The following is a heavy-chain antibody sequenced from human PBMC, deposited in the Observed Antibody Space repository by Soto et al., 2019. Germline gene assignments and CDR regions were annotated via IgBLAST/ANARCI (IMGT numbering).Heavy chain of an antibody. J-gene: IGHJ3*02. CDR3: ARATTVVINHDAFDI. D-gene: IGHD4-17*01. Sequence: SLRLSCAASGFTFSSYGMHWVRQAPGKGLEWVAVIWYDGSNKYYADSVKGRFTISRDNSKNTLYLQMNSLRAEDTAVYYCARATTVVINHDAFDIWGQGTMVTVSS. CDR1: GFTFSSYG. CDR2: IWYDGSNK. V-gene: IGHV3-33*01.